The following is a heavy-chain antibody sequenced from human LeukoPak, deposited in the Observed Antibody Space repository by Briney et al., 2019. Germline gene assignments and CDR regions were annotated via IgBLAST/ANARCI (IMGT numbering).Heavy chain of an antibody. V-gene: IGHV1-69*13. CDR1: GGTFSSYA. CDR3: ARSGRYQPLSNWFDP. J-gene: IGHJ5*02. D-gene: IGHD2-2*01. CDR2: IIPIFGTA. Sequence: GASVKVSCKASGGTFSSYAISWVRQAPGQGLEWMGGIIPIFGTANYAQKFQGRVTITADESTSTAYMELSSLRSEDTAVYYCARSGRYQPLSNWFDPWGQGTLVTVSS.